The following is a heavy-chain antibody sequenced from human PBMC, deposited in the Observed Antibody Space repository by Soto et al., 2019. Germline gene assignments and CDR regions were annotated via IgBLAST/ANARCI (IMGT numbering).Heavy chain of an antibody. D-gene: IGHD3-3*01. V-gene: IGHV4-34*01. CDR3: ARGLAPKIFGPVATPSWFDR. CDR2: ANDRLSR. J-gene: IGHJ5*02. CDR1: GGSFSGYF. Sequence: SETLSLTCGVYGGSFSGYFWSWLRHSPGKGLEWLAVANDRLSRNYNPFLRGRLTISLATSKNQFFLRLSSVISPDTTAYYCARGLAPKIFGPVATPSWFDRWGQGTQVTVSS.